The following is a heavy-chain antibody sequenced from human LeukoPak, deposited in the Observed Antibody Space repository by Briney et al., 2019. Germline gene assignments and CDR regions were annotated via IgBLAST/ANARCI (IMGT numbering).Heavy chain of an antibody. V-gene: IGHV3-33*03. CDR1: GFIFSRYG. Sequence: GGSLRLSCAASGFIFSRYGMHWARQAPGKGLEWVAIIWNDGNSKYYGNSVSGRFTISRDNSKNTLYLQMNSLRAEDTAVYYCAKDIVAAGLFFDYWGQGTLVTVSS. CDR3: AKDIVAAGLFFDY. D-gene: IGHD6-13*01. CDR2: IWNDGNSK. J-gene: IGHJ4*02.